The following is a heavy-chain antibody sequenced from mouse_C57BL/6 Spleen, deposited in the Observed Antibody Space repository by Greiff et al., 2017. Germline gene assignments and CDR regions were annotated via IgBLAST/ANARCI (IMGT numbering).Heavy chain of an antibody. V-gene: IGHV1-82*01. CDR3: SRPSITTVADY. Sequence: ESGPELVKPGASVKISCKASGYAFSSSWLNWVKQRPGQGLEWIGRIYPGDGDTNYNGKFKGKATLTADKSSSTAYMQLSSLTSADSAVYFCSRPSITTVADYWGQGTTLTVSS. D-gene: IGHD1-1*01. CDR1: GYAFSSSW. CDR2: IYPGDGDT. J-gene: IGHJ2*01.